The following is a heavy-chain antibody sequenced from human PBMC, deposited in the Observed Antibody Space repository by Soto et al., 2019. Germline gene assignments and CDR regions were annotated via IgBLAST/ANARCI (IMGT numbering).Heavy chain of an antibody. Sequence: GESLKISCKGSGYSFTSYWIGWVRQMPGKGLEWMGIIYPGDSDTRYSPSFQGQVTISADKSISTAYLQWSSLKASDTAMYYCARRATVTPRAVDWFDPWGQGTLVTVSS. V-gene: IGHV5-51*01. CDR3: ARRATVTPRAVDWFDP. D-gene: IGHD4-17*01. CDR1: GYSFTSYW. CDR2: IYPGDSDT. J-gene: IGHJ5*02.